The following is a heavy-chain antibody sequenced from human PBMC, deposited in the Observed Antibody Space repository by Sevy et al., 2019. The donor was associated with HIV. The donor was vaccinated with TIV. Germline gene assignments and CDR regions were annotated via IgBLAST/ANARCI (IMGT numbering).Heavy chain of an antibody. Sequence: GGSLRLSCAASGFTFSDYYMSWIRQAPGKGLEWVSYISSSGSTIYYADSVKGRFTISRDNAKNSLYLQMNSLGAEDTAVYYCARDIREYSSSWYPGLDYWGQGTLVTVSS. CDR3: ARDIREYSSSWYPGLDY. CDR2: ISSSGSTI. V-gene: IGHV3-11*01. D-gene: IGHD6-13*01. J-gene: IGHJ4*02. CDR1: GFTFSDYY.